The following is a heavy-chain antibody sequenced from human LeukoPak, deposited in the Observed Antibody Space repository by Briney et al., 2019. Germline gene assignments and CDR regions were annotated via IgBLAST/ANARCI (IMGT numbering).Heavy chain of an antibody. V-gene: IGHV4-59*01. CDR3: ARDLGYDFWSGSNYYGMDV. J-gene: IGHJ6*02. CDR2: IYYSGST. CDR1: GGSISSYY. Sequence: KPSETLSLTCTVSGGSISSYYWSWIRQPPGKGLEWIGYIYYSGSTNYNPSLKSRVTISVDTSKNQFSLKLSSVTAADTAVYYCARDLGYDFWSGSNYYGMDVWGQGTTVTVSS. D-gene: IGHD3-3*01.